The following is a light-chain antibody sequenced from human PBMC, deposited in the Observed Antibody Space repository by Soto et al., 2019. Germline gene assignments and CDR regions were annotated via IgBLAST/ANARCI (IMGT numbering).Light chain of an antibody. Sequence: LTQPASRSGSPGRSITISCPGTRSDIGTYNYLSWYQQHPGKAPRLVISDVSNRPSGVSNRFSGSKSGNTASLTITGLQSEDEADYYCMSYTTTSSFVFGSGTKVTVL. CDR1: RSDIGTYNY. V-gene: IGLV2-14*03. J-gene: IGLJ1*01. CDR3: MSYTTTSSFV. CDR2: DVS.